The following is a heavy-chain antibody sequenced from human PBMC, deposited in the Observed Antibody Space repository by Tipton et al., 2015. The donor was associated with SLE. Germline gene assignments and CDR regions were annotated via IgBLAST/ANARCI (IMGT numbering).Heavy chain of an antibody. CDR1: GGSISSSSYY. V-gene: IGHV4-39*07. D-gene: IGHD5-18*01. CDR2: IYYSGST. J-gene: IGHJ5*02. Sequence: LRLSCTVSGGSISSSSYYWGWIRQPPGKGLEWIGSIYYSGSTYYNPSLKSRVTISVDTSKNQFSLKLSSVTAADTAVYYCARDELADWIQGRNWFDPWGQGTLVTVSS. CDR3: ARDELADWIQGRNWFDP.